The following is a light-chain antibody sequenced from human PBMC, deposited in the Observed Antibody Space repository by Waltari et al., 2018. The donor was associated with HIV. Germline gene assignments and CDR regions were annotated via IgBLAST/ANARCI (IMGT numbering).Light chain of an antibody. J-gene: IGKJ2*01. V-gene: IGKV3-15*01. CDR3: QQYNNWPRT. CDR1: QSVSSN. CDR2: GAS. Sequence: EIVMTQSPVTLSVSPGERATLSCRASQSVSSNLAWYQQKPCQAPRLLIYGASTRATGIPARFSGSGSGTEFTLTISSLQSEDFAVYYCQQYNNWPRTFGQGTKLEIK.